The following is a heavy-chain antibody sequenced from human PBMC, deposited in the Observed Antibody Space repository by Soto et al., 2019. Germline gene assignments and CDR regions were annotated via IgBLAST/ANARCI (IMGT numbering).Heavy chain of an antibody. Sequence: ASVKVSCKASGYTFTNSKITCVRQSAGQWLEWMGWISANNDNTNYAEKFQGRVTMTTDTSTSTAYMDLRSLSSDDTAVYYCARSFYGYVDYWGQGTRVTVSS. V-gene: IGHV1-18*04. CDR3: ARSFYGYVDY. CDR2: ISANNDNT. J-gene: IGHJ4*02. D-gene: IGHD3-10*01. CDR1: GYTFTNSK.